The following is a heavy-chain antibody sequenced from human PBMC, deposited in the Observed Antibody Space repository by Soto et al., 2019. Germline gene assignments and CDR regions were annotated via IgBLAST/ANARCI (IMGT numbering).Heavy chain of an antibody. Sequence: GGSLRLSCEASGFTFSGFDMHWVRQPTGKGLEWVSTIGTAGDTYYAVSVKGRFTISRDNAKNSLSLQMNSLRAGDTAVYFCARGQEVGAHFFDSWGQGTQVTAPQ. CDR1: GFTFSGFD. CDR2: IGTAGDT. D-gene: IGHD2-15*01. V-gene: IGHV3-13*01. CDR3: ARGQEVGAHFFDS. J-gene: IGHJ4*02.